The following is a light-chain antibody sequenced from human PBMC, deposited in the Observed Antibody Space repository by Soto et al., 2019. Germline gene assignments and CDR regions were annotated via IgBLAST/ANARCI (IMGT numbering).Light chain of an antibody. CDR3: ATWDDDLYTPI. Sequence: QSVLTQPPSVSGAPGQRVSISCTGSTSNIGAPYDVHWYQHLPGTAPKLLIYGDNNRPSGVPDRFSGSKSGTSASLAITRLQAEDEADYYCATWDDDLYTPIIGGGTQLTVL. J-gene: IGLJ2*01. V-gene: IGLV1-40*01. CDR2: GDN. CDR1: TSNIGAPYD.